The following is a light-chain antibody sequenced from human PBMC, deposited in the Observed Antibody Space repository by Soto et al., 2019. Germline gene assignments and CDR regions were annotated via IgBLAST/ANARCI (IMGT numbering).Light chain of an antibody. CDR3: QQYNNWLIT. V-gene: IGKV3-15*01. J-gene: IGKJ5*01. CDR2: GAS. CDR1: QSVSSN. Sequence: EIVMTQSPATLSVSPGERATLSCRASQSVSSNLAWYQQKPGQAPRLLIYGASTRATGNPARFSGSGSGTEFTLTISSLQSEDFAVYYCQQYNNWLITFGQGTRLEI.